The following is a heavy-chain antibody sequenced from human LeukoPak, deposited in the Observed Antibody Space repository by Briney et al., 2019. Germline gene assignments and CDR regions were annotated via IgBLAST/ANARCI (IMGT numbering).Heavy chain of an antibody. D-gene: IGHD4-17*01. V-gene: IGHV3-23*01. J-gene: IGHJ4*02. CDR3: AKDTGAGSYGESFDY. Sequence: GGSLRLSCAASGFTFSSYAMSWVRQAPGKGLEWVSAISGSGGSTYYADSVKGRFTISRNNSKNTLYLQMNSLRAEDTAVYYCAKDTGAGSYGESFDYWGQGTLVTVSS. CDR1: GFTFSSYA. CDR2: ISGSGGST.